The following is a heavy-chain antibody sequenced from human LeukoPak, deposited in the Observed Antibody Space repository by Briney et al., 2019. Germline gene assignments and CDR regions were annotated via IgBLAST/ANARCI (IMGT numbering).Heavy chain of an antibody. D-gene: IGHD3-10*01. V-gene: IGHV3-7*01. Sequence: PGGSLRLSCAASGFTFSHYWMSWVRRAPGKSLEWVANIKHDGSQKEHVDSVKGRFTISRDNAKNSLFLQMNSLRAEDTAVYFCARDSSRGDFEYWGQGTLVTVSS. CDR3: ARDSSRGDFEY. CDR2: IKHDGSQK. J-gene: IGHJ4*02. CDR1: GFTFSHYW.